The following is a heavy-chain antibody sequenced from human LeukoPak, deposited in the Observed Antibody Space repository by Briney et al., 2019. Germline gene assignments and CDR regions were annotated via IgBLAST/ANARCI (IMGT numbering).Heavy chain of an antibody. Sequence: SETLSLTCAVYGGSFSGYYWSWLRQPPGKGLEWIGEINHSGSTNYNPSLKSRVTISVDTSKNQFSLKLSSVTAADTAVYYCARPYSSSSAWAKDVWGKGTTVTVSS. CDR2: INHSGST. D-gene: IGHD6-6*01. V-gene: IGHV4-34*01. J-gene: IGHJ6*04. CDR3: ARPYSSSSAWAKDV. CDR1: GGSFSGYY.